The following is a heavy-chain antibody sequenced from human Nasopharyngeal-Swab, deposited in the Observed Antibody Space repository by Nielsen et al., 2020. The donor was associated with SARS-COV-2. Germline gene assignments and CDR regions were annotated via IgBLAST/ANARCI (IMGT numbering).Heavy chain of an antibody. J-gene: IGHJ4*02. V-gene: IGHV3-30-3*01. D-gene: IGHD1-1*01. CDR1: GFTFSSYA. CDR2: ISYDGSNK. Sequence: GESLKISCAASGFTFSSYAMHWVRQAPGKGLEWVAVISYDGSNKYYADSVKGRFTISRDNSKNTLYLQMNSLRAEDTAVYYCARADWNDPTTFDYWGQGTLVIVSS. CDR3: ARADWNDPTTFDY.